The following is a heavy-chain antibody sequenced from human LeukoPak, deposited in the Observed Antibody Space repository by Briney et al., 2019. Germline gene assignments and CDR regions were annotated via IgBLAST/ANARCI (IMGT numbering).Heavy chain of an antibody. Sequence: SETLSLTCTVSGDSISSSSYYWGWIRQPPGKGLEWIGTIYYSGSTYYNPSLQSRVTISMDTSKNQFSLKLSSVTAADTAVYYCARARDLWGIPKPYIVDYWGQGTLVTVSS. CDR1: GDSISSSSYY. CDR2: IYYSGST. D-gene: IGHD3-3*01. CDR3: ARARDLWGIPKPYIVDY. V-gene: IGHV4-39*07. J-gene: IGHJ4*02.